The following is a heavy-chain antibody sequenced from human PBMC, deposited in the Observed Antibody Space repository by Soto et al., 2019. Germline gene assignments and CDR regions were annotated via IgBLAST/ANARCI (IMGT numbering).Heavy chain of an antibody. CDR1: GGTFSSYT. D-gene: IGHD3-16*01. V-gene: IGHV1-69*02. CDR3: ARGPTSHGSDFDI. J-gene: IGHJ3*02. Sequence: ASVXVSCKASGGTFSSYTISWVRQAPGQGLEWMGRIIPILGIANYAQKFQGRVTITADKSTSTAYMELSSLRSEDTAVYYCARGPTSHGSDFDIWGQGTMVTVS. CDR2: IIPILGIA.